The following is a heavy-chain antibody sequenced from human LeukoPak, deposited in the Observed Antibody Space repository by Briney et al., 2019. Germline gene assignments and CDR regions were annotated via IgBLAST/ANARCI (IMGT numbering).Heavy chain of an antibody. CDR1: GFTFRRYW. CDR3: ARDGARHCTEGSCTVY. V-gene: IGHV3-7*01. J-gene: IGHJ4*02. D-gene: IGHD2-15*01. CDR2: IKEDGSET. Sequence: PWGSLRLSCAASGFTFRRYWMAWVRQAPGKGLEWVANIKEDGSETYYVDSVKGRFTISRDNAKNSLYLQMNSLRVEDTAVYYCARDGARHCTEGSCTVYWGQGTLVPVSS.